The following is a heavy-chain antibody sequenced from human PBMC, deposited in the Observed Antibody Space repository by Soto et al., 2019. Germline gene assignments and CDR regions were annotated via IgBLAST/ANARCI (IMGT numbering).Heavy chain of an antibody. J-gene: IGHJ6*02. Sequence: QVQLQESGSGLVKPSQSLSLTCTVSGVSLNTADTWWSWIRQSPGKGLEFIGYYHSGGSTYYDASFRSLDIISADTSNSQFSLKLSSVTVADTAVYFCVRSRQMESGNDYGLDVWGQGTMVTVSS. CDR2: YHSGGST. CDR3: VRSRQMESGNDYGLDV. CDR1: GVSLNTADTW. V-gene: IGHV4-30-4*01. D-gene: IGHD1-1*01.